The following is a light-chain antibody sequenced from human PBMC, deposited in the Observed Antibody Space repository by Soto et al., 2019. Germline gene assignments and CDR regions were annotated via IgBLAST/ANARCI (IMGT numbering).Light chain of an antibody. Sequence: EIVLTQSPGTLSLSPGERATHSCRASQSVRSTDLAWYQQKPGLAPRLLIYGASSRATGIPDRFSGSGSGTDFTLTISRLEPEDFAVYYCQQYVSSPLYTFGQGTKLEIK. CDR1: QSVRSTD. V-gene: IGKV3-20*01. J-gene: IGKJ2*01. CDR2: GAS. CDR3: QQYVSSPLYT.